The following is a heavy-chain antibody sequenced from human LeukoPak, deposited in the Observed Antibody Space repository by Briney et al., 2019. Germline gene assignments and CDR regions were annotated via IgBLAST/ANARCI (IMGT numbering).Heavy chain of an antibody. J-gene: IGHJ6*04. CDR2: MNPNSGNT. CDR1: GYTFTSYD. CDR3: ARGDMVLRYFDQTRRHGMVV. D-gene: IGHD3-9*01. Sequence: ASVKVSCKASGYTFTSYDINWVRQATGQGLEWMGLMNPNSGNTGYAQKFQGRVTMTRNTSISTAYIELSSLRSDDTAVYYCARGDMVLRYFDQTRRHGMVVWGKGTTVTVSS. V-gene: IGHV1-8*02.